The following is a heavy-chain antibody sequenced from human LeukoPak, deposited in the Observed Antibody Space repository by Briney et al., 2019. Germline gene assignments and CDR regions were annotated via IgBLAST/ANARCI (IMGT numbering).Heavy chain of an antibody. J-gene: IGHJ4*02. CDR1: GGTFSSYA. CDR3: AKGGVARPFDY. V-gene: IGHV1-69*13. Sequence: SVKVSCKASGGTFSSYAISWVRQAPGQGLEWMGGIIPIFGTANYAQKFQGRVTITADESTSTAYMDLSSLRSEDTAVYYCAKGGVARPFDYWGQGTLVTVSS. CDR2: IIPIFGTA. D-gene: IGHD3-16*01.